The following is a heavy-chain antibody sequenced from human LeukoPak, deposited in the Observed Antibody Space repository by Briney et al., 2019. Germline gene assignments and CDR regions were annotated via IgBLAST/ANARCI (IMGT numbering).Heavy chain of an antibody. CDR2: ISAYNGNT. CDR3: ARDSRSYYGSGANGMDV. Sequence: ASVKVSCKASGYTFTSYGISWVRQAPGQGLEWMGWISAYNGNTNYAQKLQGRVTMTTDTSTSTAYMELRSLRSDDTAVYYCARDSRSYYGSGANGMDVWGQGTTVTVSS. J-gene: IGHJ6*02. D-gene: IGHD3-10*01. CDR1: GYTFTSYG. V-gene: IGHV1-18*01.